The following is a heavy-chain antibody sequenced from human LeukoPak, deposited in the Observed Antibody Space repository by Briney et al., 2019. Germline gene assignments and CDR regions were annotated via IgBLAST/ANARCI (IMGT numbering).Heavy chain of an antibody. Sequence: SESLSLTCTVYGGSIGSEYCTWVRQPPGKGLEWIGYIYYRGKTNYNHSLKSRVTISLATSKNQFSLKLSSVTAADTAVYYCASSAIMVRDPRISAFDIWGQGTMVTVSS. V-gene: IGHV4-59*01. CDR2: IYYRGKT. D-gene: IGHD3-10*01. CDR3: ASSAIMVRDPRISAFDI. CDR1: GGSIGSEY. J-gene: IGHJ3*02.